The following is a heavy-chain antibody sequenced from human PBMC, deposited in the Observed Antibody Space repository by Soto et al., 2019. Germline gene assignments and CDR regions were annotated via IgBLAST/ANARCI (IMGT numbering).Heavy chain of an antibody. J-gene: IGHJ4*02. CDR3: ARDLTPPTRAVAGPYYFDY. CDR1: GYTFTSYG. CDR2: ISAYNGNT. V-gene: IGHV1-18*01. D-gene: IGHD6-19*01. Sequence: QVQLVQSGAEVKKPGASVKVSCKASGYTFTSYGISWVRQAPGQGLEWMGWISAYNGNTNYAQKLQGRVTMTTDTSTGTAYMELRSLRSADTAVYYCARDLTPPTRAVAGPYYFDYWGQGTLVTVSS.